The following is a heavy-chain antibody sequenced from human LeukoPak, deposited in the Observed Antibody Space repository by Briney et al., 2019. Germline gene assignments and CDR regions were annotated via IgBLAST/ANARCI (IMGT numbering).Heavy chain of an antibody. D-gene: IGHD3-3*01. CDR3: ARGATPVYYDFWSGYRFDY. V-gene: IGHV4-34*01. Sequence: SETLSLTCAVYGGSFSGYYWSWIRQPPGKGLEWIGEINHSGSTNYNPSLKSRVTISVDTSENQFSLKLSSVTAADTAVYYCARGATPVYYDFWSGYRFDYWGQGTLVTVSS. CDR2: INHSGST. J-gene: IGHJ4*02. CDR1: GGSFSGYY.